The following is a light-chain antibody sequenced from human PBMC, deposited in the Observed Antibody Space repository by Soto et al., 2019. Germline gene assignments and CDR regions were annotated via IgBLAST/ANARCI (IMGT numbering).Light chain of an antibody. V-gene: IGKV3-11*01. Sequence: IGFPQSTKTLSLSPGVRATLSCRASQSVSSYLAWYQQKPGQAPRLLIYDASNRATGIPARFSGSGSGTDFTLTISSLEPEDFAVYYCQQRSNWLRTFGQGTKVDIK. CDR3: QQRSNWLRT. J-gene: IGKJ1*01. CDR2: DAS. CDR1: QSVSSY.